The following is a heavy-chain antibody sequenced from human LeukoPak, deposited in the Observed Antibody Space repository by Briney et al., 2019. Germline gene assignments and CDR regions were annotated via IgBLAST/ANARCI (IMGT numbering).Heavy chain of an antibody. V-gene: IGHV3-9*01. CDR2: ISWNSGSI. CDR1: GFTFDDYA. Sequence: PGGSLRLSCAASGFTFDDYAMHWVRHAPGKGLEWVSGISWNSGSIGYADSVKGRFTISRDNAKNSLYLQMNSLRAEDTALYYCAKAMAAAGFDAFDIWGQGTMVTVSS. D-gene: IGHD6-13*01. CDR3: AKAMAAAGFDAFDI. J-gene: IGHJ3*02.